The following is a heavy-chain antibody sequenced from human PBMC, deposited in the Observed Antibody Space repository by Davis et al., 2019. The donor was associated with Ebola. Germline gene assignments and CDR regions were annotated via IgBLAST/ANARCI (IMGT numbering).Heavy chain of an antibody. CDR1: GGTFRGYG. Sequence: AASVKVSCKASGGTFRGYGISWMRQAPGQGLEWKGGIIPIGTKNYRQKFQGRVTMSADGSTNTAYMELNSLTFEDTAVYYCARSGQLVRNYYYYMDVWGTGTTVTVSS. J-gene: IGHJ6*03. V-gene: IGHV1-69*13. D-gene: IGHD6-6*01. CDR3: ARSGQLVRNYYYYMDV. CDR2: IIPIGTK.